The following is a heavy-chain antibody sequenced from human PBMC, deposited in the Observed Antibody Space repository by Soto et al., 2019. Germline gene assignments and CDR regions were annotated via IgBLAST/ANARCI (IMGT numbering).Heavy chain of an antibody. Sequence: QPGGSLRLSCKASGFTFSMYWMHWVRQVPGKGPEWVSRISDDGSRADYADSVKGRFTISRDNAKNTLYLEMHVLRADDTAVYYCTRGPRASSSGTGAYWGRGTRVTVSS. CDR3: TRGPRASSSGTGAY. CDR1: GFTFSMYW. D-gene: IGHD2-2*01. J-gene: IGHJ4*02. V-gene: IGHV3-74*01. CDR2: ISDDGSRA.